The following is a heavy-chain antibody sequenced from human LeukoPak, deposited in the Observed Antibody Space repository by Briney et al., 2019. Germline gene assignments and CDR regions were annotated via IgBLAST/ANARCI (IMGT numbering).Heavy chain of an antibody. V-gene: IGHV4-38-2*02. CDR2: FYHGGST. CDR1: GYSISSGYY. CDR3: VRVTTSSWFEGYFDY. J-gene: IGHJ4*02. Sequence: SETLSLTCTVSGYSISSGYYWGWIRQPPGKGLEWIGNFYHGGSTYYDPSLKSRVTMSGDTSKNQFSLNLSSVTAADTAVYFCVRVTTSSWFEGYFDYWGQGTLVTVSS. D-gene: IGHD6-13*01.